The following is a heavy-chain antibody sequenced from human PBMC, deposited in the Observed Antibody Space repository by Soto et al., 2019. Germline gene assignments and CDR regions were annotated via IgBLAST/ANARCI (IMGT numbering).Heavy chain of an antibody. CDR3: ARMADYYDSGNYYNPFDY. CDR2: IFSNAER. J-gene: IGHJ4*01. CDR1: GFSLSNPRMG. D-gene: IGHD3-10*01. V-gene: IGHV2-26*01. Sequence: QVTLKESGPVLVKPTETLTLTCTVSGFSLSNPRMGVSWIRQPPGKTPEWLAHIFSNAERSYSTSLKTRLTISKETSKSQGGLSMTNMDPVDTATYYCARMADYYDSGNYYNPFDYWGHGTLVTVSS.